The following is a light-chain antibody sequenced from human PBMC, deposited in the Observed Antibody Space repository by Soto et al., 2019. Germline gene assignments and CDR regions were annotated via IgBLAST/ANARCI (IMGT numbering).Light chain of an antibody. CDR3: TSCTGGNCV. J-gene: IGLJ1*01. V-gene: IGLV2-8*01. CDR2: EVN. CDR1: SSDVGGYNY. Sequence: QSALTQPPSASGSPGQSVTISCTGTSSDVGGYNYVSWYQQQPGKVPKLMVYEVNKRPSGVPDRFSGSKSGNTASLTVSGLEAEDEDYYYCTSCTGGNCVFGAGTKLTVL.